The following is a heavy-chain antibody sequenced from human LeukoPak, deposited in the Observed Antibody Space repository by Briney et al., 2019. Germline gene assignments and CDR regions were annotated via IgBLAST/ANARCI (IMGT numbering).Heavy chain of an antibody. J-gene: IGHJ4*02. CDR1: GFAFSSYS. CDR3: ARVYGDYDALHY. Sequence: GGSLRLSCAASGFAFSSYSMNWVRQAPGKGLEWVSSISSSSSYIYYADSVKGRFTISRDNAKNSLYLQMNSLRAEDTAVYYCARVYGDYDALHYWGQGTLVTVSS. D-gene: IGHD4-17*01. CDR2: ISSSSSYI. V-gene: IGHV3-21*01.